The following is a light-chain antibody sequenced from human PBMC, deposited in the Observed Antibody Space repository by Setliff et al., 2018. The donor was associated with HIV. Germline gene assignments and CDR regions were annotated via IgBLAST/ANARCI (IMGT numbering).Light chain of an antibody. CDR3: SSYVGVNTFI. V-gene: IGLV2-8*01. CDR2: GVS. J-gene: IGLJ1*01. Sequence: QSALTQPPSASGSPGQSITISCTGTSNDIGRYDYVSWSQQQPDKAPKLVIHGVSKRPSGAPDRFSGSKSGNTASLTVSGLRAEDEAYYYCSSYVGVNTFIFGTGTKVTVL. CDR1: SNDIGRYDY.